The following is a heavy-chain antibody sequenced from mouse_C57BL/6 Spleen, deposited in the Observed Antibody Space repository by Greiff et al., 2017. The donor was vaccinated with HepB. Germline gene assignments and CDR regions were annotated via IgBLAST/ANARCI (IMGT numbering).Heavy chain of an antibody. D-gene: IGHD2-3*01. CDR3: ARCYDGYYYFDY. V-gene: IGHV1-82*01. CDR2: IYPGDGDT. Sequence: QVQLQQSGPELVKPGASVKISCKASGYAFSSSWMNWVKQRPGKGLEWIGRIYPGDGDTNYNGKFKGKATLTADKSSSTAYMQLSGLTSEDSAVYFCARCYDGYYYFDYWGQGTTLTVSS. CDR1: GYAFSSSW. J-gene: IGHJ2*01.